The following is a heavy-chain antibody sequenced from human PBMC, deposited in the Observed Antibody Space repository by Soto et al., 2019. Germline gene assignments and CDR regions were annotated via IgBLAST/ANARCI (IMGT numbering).Heavy chain of an antibody. CDR1: GFSLTTGKMG. V-gene: IGHV2-26*01. J-gene: IGHJ6*02. CDR2: IFSANER. Sequence: SGPTLVNPTETLTLTCTVSGFSLTTGKMGVSWIRQPPGKALEWLAHIFSANERSYSTSLQGRLTISKDTSGSQVVLSMTNVDPVDTATYYCARMNVDSYQFYYAMDVWGQGTTVTVSS. CDR3: ARMNVDSYQFYYAMDV. D-gene: IGHD4-17*01.